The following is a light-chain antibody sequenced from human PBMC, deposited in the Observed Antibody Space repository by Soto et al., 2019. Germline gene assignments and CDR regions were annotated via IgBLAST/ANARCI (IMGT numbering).Light chain of an antibody. CDR1: ESVAGY. J-gene: IGKJ4*01. CDR3: QQFSSYPLT. Sequence: EIVLTQSPATLSLSPGDRATLSCRASESVAGYLAWYQQKPGLPPRLLIYETSNRVIGIPARFSGGGSGTDFTLTISRLEPEDFAVYYCQQFSSYPLTFGGGTKVDIK. V-gene: IGKV3-11*01. CDR2: ETS.